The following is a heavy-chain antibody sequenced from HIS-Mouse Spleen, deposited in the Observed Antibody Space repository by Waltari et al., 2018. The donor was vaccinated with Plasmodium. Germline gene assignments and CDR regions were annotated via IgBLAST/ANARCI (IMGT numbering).Heavy chain of an antibody. Sequence: QVQLQESGPGLVKPSEPLSLTCTASGGSISSYYWRWIRQPAGKGLEWIGRIYTSGSTNYNPSLKSRVTMSVDTSKNQFSLKLSSVTAADTAVYYCARGPAAAGNWRHYGMDVWGQGTTVTVSS. CDR2: IYTSGST. CDR1: GGSISSYY. V-gene: IGHV4-4*07. D-gene: IGHD6-13*01. J-gene: IGHJ6*02. CDR3: ARGPAAAGNWRHYGMDV.